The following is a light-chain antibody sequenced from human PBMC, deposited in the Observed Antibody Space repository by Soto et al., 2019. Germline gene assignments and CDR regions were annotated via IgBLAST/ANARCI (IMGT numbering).Light chain of an antibody. CDR1: QSISRF. V-gene: IGKV1-39*01. J-gene: IGKJ1*01. CDR3: MQSKQLPVT. CDR2: AAS. Sequence: DIQMTQSPSSLSASVGDRVTIACRASQSISRFLNWYQQKPGKAPKLLIYAASSLQSGVPSRFSGSGSGTDFTLKISRVEAEDVGLYYCMQSKQLPVTFGQGTKVDIK.